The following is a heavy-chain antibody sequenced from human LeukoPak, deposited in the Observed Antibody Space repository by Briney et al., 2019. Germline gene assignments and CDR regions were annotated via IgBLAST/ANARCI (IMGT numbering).Heavy chain of an antibody. D-gene: IGHD2-15*01. CDR1: GFTFSSYS. CDR3: AKVLDYCDGGTCYNSGMDS. V-gene: IGHV3-64D*08. CDR2: ISSDGVYT. J-gene: IGHJ4*02. Sequence: PGGSLRLSCAASGFTFSSYSMNWVRQAPGKGLEFVSVISSDGVYTYYAYSVKGRFTISRDNSKNTVYLQMSSLGADDTAVYYCAKVLDYCDGGTCYNSGMDSWGQGTLVTVSS.